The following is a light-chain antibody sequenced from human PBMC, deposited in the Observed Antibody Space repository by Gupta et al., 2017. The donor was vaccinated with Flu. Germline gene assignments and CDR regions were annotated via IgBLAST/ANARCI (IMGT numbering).Light chain of an antibody. Sequence: SALPQPASVSGSPGQSITISCTGTSSDSGAYNYVSWYQQHPNKAPRLMIYEVSKRPAGVSNRFSGSKSGNTASLTISGLQAEDEDDYYCSSYTGSGTVFGGGTKVAVL. J-gene: IGLJ3*02. CDR2: EVS. V-gene: IGLV2-14*01. CDR1: SSDSGAYNY. CDR3: SSYTGSGTV.